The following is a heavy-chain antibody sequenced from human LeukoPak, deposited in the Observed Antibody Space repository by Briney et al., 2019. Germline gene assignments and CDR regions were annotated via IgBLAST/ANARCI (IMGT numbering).Heavy chain of an antibody. D-gene: IGHD2-2*01. V-gene: IGHV3-21*01. J-gene: IGHJ5*02. CDR3: ARGRLSCNCASCHLHWFDP. CDR1: VFSMNTYS. CDR2: ISSTSNYI. Sequence: GGSLRLSCAASVFSMNTYSMNWVRPAPGKGLEWVSFISSTSNYIHYADTVKSRFTNSRDNAKNSLYLQMNSLKAEDTAVYYCARGRLSCNCASCHLHWFDPWGQGSLVTVSS.